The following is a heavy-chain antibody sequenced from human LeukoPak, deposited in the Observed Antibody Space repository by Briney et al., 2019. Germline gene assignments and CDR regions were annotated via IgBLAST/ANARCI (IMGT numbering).Heavy chain of an antibody. CDR2: VSNDGSNK. V-gene: IGHV3-30*18. CDR3: AKDRYDSSGYLFDY. J-gene: IGHJ4*02. CDR1: GFTFSSYG. Sequence: PGGSLRLSCAASGFTFSSYGMHWVRQAPGKGLEWVAIVSNDGSNKYYADSVKGRFAISRDNSKNTLYLQMNSLRAEDTAVYYCAKDRYDSSGYLFDYWGQGALVTVSS. D-gene: IGHD3-22*01.